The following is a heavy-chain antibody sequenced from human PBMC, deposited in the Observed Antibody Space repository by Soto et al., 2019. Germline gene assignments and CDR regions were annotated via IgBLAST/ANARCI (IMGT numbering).Heavy chain of an antibody. CDR3: ERHRGEMVRGVMDY. CDR2: INHSGST. V-gene: IGHV4-34*01. CDR1: GGSFSGYY. J-gene: IGHJ4*02. Sequence: PSETLSLTCAVYGGSFSGYYWSWIRQPPGKGLEWIGEINHSGSTNYNPSLKSRVTISVDTSKNQFSLKLSSVTAADTAVYYCERHRGEMVRGVMDYWGQGTLVTVSS. D-gene: IGHD3-10*01.